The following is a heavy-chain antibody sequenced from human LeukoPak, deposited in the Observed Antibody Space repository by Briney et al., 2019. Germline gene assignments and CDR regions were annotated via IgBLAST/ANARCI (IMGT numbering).Heavy chain of an antibody. V-gene: IGHV3-48*03. D-gene: IGHD6-19*01. CDR1: GFTFSSYE. CDR2: ISSSGSTI. Sequence: GGSLRLSCVASGFTFSSYEMNWVRQAPGKGLEWVSYISSSGSTIYYADSVKGRFTISRDNAKNSLYLQMNSLRAEDTAVYYCAKGSIAVAGTPNWFDPWGQGTLVTVSS. J-gene: IGHJ5*02. CDR3: AKGSIAVAGTPNWFDP.